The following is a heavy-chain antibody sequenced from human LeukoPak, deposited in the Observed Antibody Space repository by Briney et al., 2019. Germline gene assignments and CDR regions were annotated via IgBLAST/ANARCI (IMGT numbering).Heavy chain of an antibody. CDR1: GFTFRSYT. Sequence: PTRTLSLSCTGAGFTFRSYTMHWVRQAPGKGMEHISTITSDGGRTHYADSVKGRFTISRDDSKNTLYLQMSSLRAEDTAVYYFVKRKEPNDSWYFDLWGRGTLVTVS. D-gene: IGHD1-14*01. CDR2: ITSDGGRT. CDR3: VKRKEPNDSWYFDL. V-gene: IGHV3-64D*06. J-gene: IGHJ2*01.